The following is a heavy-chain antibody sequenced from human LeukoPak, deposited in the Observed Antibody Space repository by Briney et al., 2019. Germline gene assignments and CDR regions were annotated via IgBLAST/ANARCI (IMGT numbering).Heavy chain of an antibody. V-gene: IGHV1-69*05. CDR3: AREVSDTAMGLFDY. J-gene: IGHJ4*02. CDR1: GGTFSSYA. CDR2: IIPIFDTA. D-gene: IGHD5-18*01. Sequence: SVKVSCTASGGTFSSYAISWVRQAPGQGLEWMGRIIPIFDTAKYAQKFQGRVTITTDESTSTAYMELSSLRSEDTAVYYCAREVSDTAMGLFDYWGQGTLVTVSS.